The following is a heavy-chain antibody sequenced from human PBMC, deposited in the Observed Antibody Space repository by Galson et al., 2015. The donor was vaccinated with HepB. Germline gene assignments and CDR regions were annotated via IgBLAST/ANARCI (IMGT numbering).Heavy chain of an antibody. V-gene: IGHV1-69*13. Sequence: SVKVSCKASGGTFSSYAISWVRQAPGQGLEWMGGIIPIFGTANYAQKFQGRVTITADESTSTAYMELSSLRSEDTAVYYCAGDSSSSPGAYCYWGQGTLVTVSS. CDR2: IIPIFGTA. CDR3: AGDSSSSPGAYCY. CDR1: GGTFSSYA. D-gene: IGHD6-6*01. J-gene: IGHJ4*02.